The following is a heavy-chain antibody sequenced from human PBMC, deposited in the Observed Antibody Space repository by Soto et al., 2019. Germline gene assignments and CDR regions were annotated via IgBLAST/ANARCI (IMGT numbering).Heavy chain of an antibody. CDR1: GGSISSGGYY. CDR2: IYYSGST. V-gene: IGHV4-31*03. CDR3: ARVRVKCEPTGGLFDP. D-gene: IGHD3-10*01. Sequence: PSETLSLTCTVSGGSISSGGYYWSWIRQHPGKGLEWIGYIYYSGSTYYNPSLKSRVTISVDTSKNQFSLKLSSVTAADTAVYYCARVRVKCEPTGGLFDPWAQRTLVTVSS. J-gene: IGHJ5*02.